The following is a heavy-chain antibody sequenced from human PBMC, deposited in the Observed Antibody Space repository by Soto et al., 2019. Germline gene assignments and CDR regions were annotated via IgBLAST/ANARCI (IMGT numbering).Heavy chain of an antibody. D-gene: IGHD4-4*01. CDR2: IYPGDSDT. V-gene: IGHV5-51*01. CDR1: GYSFTSYW. J-gene: IGHJ6*02. Sequence: PGESLKISCKGSGYSFTSYWIGWVRQMPGKGLEWMGIIYPGDSDTRYSPSFQGQVTISADKSISTAYLQWSSLKASDTAMYYCARQVHSNSFYYYYGMDVWGQGTTVTVSS. CDR3: ARQVHSNSFYYYYGMDV.